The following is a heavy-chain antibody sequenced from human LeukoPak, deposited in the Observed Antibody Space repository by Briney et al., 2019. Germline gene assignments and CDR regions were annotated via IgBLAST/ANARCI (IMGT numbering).Heavy chain of an antibody. V-gene: IGHV3-66*01. Sequence: GGSLRLSCAAPGFTVSSNYMSWVRQAPGKGLEWVSVIYSGGSTYYADSVKGRFTISRDNSKNTLYLQMNSLRAEDTAVYYCAKTQYQLLYTGPGYWGQGTLVTVSS. D-gene: IGHD2-2*02. CDR2: IYSGGST. CDR1: GFTVSSNY. J-gene: IGHJ4*02. CDR3: AKTQYQLLYTGPGY.